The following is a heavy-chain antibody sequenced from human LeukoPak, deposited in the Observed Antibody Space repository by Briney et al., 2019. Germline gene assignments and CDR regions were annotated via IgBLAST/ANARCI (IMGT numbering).Heavy chain of an antibody. CDR1: GFTVSSNY. CDR3: ARDYGDAAWYFDL. Sequence: GGSLRLSCAASGFTVSSNYMSWVRQAPGKGLEWVSVIYSGGSTYYADSVKGRFTISRDNSKNTLYLQMNSLRAEDTAVYYCARDYGDAAWYFDLWGRGTLVTVSS. J-gene: IGHJ2*01. V-gene: IGHV3-53*01. CDR2: IYSGGST. D-gene: IGHD4-17*01.